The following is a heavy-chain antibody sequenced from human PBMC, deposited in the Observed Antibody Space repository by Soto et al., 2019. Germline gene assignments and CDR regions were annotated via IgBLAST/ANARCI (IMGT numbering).Heavy chain of an antibody. V-gene: IGHV3-53*01. CDR2: IYGGGST. CDR3: ARSLARYYFDY. Sequence: PGGSLRLSCAASGFTVSSNYMSWVRQAPGKGLEWVSVIYGGGSTYYADSVKGRFTISRDNSKNTLYLQMNSLRAEDTAVYYCARSLARYYFDYWGQGTLVTVSS. CDR1: GFTVSSNY. J-gene: IGHJ4*02.